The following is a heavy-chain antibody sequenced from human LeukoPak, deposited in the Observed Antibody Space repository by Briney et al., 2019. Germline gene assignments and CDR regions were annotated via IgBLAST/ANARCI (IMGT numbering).Heavy chain of an antibody. Sequence: SETLSLTCTVSGGSNSSYYWGWIRQPPGTGLEWIGYIYYSGTTNYNPSLKSRVTISVDTSKNQFSLKLTSMTAADTAVYYCARDSGARFDYWGQGTLVTVSS. CDR1: GGSNSSYY. V-gene: IGHV4-59*01. J-gene: IGHJ4*02. CDR2: IYYSGTT. CDR3: ARDSGARFDY. D-gene: IGHD3-10*01.